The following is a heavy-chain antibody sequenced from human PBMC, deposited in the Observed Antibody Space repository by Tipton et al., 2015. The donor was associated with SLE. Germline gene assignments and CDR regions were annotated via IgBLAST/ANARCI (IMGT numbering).Heavy chain of an antibody. J-gene: IGHJ5*02. CDR2: ISSSSSYI. CDR3: ARDGDYSNWSDP. D-gene: IGHD4-17*01. Sequence: SLRLSCAASGFTFSSYSMNWVRQAPGKGLEWVSSISSSSSYIYYADSVKGRFTISRDNAKNSLYLQMNSLRAEDTAVYYCARDGDYSNWSDPWGQGTLVTVSS. CDR1: GFTFSSYS. V-gene: IGHV3-21*01.